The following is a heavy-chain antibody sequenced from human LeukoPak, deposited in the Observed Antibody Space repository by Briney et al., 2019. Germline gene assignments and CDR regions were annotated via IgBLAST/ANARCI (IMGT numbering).Heavy chain of an antibody. V-gene: IGHV4-4*02. Sequence: KPSETLSLTCAVSGGSISSSNWWSWVRQPPGKGLEWIGEIYHSGSTNYNPSLKSRVTISVDKSKNQFSLKLSSVTAADTAVYYCARTDILTGYYKAAGEYYFDYWGQGTLVTVSS. CDR2: IYHSGST. D-gene: IGHD3-9*01. CDR3: ARTDILTGYYKAAGEYYFDY. CDR1: GGSISSSNW. J-gene: IGHJ4*02.